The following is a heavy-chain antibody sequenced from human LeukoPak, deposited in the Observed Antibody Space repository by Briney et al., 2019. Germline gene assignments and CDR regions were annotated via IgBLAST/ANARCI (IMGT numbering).Heavy chain of an antibody. Sequence: SETLSLTCTVSGDSIRSYYWSWIRQPAGKGLEWIGNIYHSGSTDYNPSLKSRVTIPIDTSKNQFSLKLSSVTAADTAVYYCARGGASNGDLYYYYMDVWGKGTTVTVSS. D-gene: IGHD4-17*01. CDR3: ARGGASNGDLYYYYMDV. J-gene: IGHJ6*03. CDR1: GDSIRSYY. V-gene: IGHV4-59*01. CDR2: IYHSGST.